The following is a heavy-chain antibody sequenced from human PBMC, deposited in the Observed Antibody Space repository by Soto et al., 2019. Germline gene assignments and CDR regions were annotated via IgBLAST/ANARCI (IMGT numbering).Heavy chain of an antibody. V-gene: IGHV4-31*03. CDR1: CGSISSGGYY. J-gene: IGHJ4*02. CDR3: ASTVCSAATCYQFDY. CDR2: IFYTGTT. Sequence: PSETLSLTCSVSCGSISSGGYYWSWIRQHPGKGLQWIGYIFYTGTTYYTPYLKSRVTMSVDTSQNQFSLNVTSLTAAATAVFLWASTVCSAATCYQFDYWGLGTMVTASS. D-gene: IGHD2-15*01.